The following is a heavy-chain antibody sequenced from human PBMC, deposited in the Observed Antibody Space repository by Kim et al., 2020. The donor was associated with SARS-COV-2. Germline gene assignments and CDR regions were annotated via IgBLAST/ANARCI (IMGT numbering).Heavy chain of an antibody. J-gene: IGHJ6*02. V-gene: IGHV4-34*01. Sequence: SETLSLTCAVYGGSFSGHSWSWVSQPPGQGLEWIGEITDSGSTKYNPSLKSRLTISLDVSKNQFSLKLTSVTAADRGLYYCARGRVGVVPAPVLGLGPFYEYFILDVWGHGTTVTVSS. CDR2: ITDSGST. CDR3: ARGRVGVVPAPVLGLGPFYEYFILDV. D-gene: IGHD2-2*01. CDR1: GGSFSGHS.